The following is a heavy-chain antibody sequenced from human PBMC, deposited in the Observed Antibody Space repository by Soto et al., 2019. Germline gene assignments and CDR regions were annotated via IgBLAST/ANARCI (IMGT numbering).Heavy chain of an antibody. V-gene: IGHV3-53*01. Sequence: GGSLRLSCVGSGFDVTTNCMRWVRQAPGKGLECVSIVCTGGATHYADSVKGRLTISRDNAKNSLYLQMNSLRAEDTAVYYCARDQPRNWNDGVFDYWGQGTLVTVSS. CDR2: VCTGGAT. CDR3: ARDQPRNWNDGVFDY. J-gene: IGHJ4*02. CDR1: GFDVTTNC. D-gene: IGHD1-1*01.